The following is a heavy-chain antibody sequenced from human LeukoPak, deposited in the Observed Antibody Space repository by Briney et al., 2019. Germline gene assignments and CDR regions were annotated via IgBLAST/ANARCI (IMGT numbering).Heavy chain of an antibody. CDR1: GGSFSGYY. Sequence: PSETLSLTCAVYGGSFSGYYWSWIRQPPGKGLEWIGEINHSGSTNYNPSLKSRVTISVDTSKNQFSLKLSSVTAADTAVYYCAPLGYAPFTLDYWGQGTLVTVSS. V-gene: IGHV4-34*01. J-gene: IGHJ4*02. CDR3: APLGYAPFTLDY. CDR2: INHSGST. D-gene: IGHD2-2*01.